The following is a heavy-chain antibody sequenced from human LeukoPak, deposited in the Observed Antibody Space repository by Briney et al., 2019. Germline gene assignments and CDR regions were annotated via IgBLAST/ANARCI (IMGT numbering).Heavy chain of an antibody. J-gene: IGHJ4*02. CDR2: INHSGST. CDR3: ARRGGIVVVPAAIYYFDY. Sequence: SETLSLTCAVYGGSFSGYYWSWLRQPPGKGLEWIGEINHSGSTNYNPSLKSRVTISVDTSKNQFSLKLSSVTAADTAVYYCARRGGIVVVPAAIYYFDYWGQGTLVTVSS. V-gene: IGHV4-34*01. D-gene: IGHD2-2*01. CDR1: GGSFSGYY.